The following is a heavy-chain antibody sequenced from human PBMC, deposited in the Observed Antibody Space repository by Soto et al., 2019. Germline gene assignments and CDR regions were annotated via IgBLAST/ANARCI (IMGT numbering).Heavy chain of an antibody. J-gene: IGHJ3*02. CDR1: GFIFSSYA. Sequence: HPGGSLRLSCAASGFIFSSYAMHWVRQAPGKGLEWVAVISFDGSYKYYADSVKGRFTISRDNSKNTLCLQMNSLRAEDTAVYYCAKDRDSSGWYGAFDIWGQGTMVTVSS. CDR2: ISFDGSYK. D-gene: IGHD6-19*01. CDR3: AKDRDSSGWYGAFDI. V-gene: IGHV3-30-3*01.